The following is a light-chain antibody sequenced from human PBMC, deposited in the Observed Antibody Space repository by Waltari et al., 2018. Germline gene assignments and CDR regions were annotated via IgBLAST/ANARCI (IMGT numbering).Light chain of an antibody. CDR3: GTWDNNLNALV. Sequence: QSVLTQPPSVSAAPGQKVIISCSGSTSNIGNNYVSWYQQFPGAAPKVFIYESEKRPSGIPDRFPGSKSGTSASLGITGLQTGDEAAYYCGTWDNNLNALVFGGGTKLTVL. V-gene: IGLV1-51*02. J-gene: IGLJ2*01. CDR1: TSNIGNNY. CDR2: ESE.